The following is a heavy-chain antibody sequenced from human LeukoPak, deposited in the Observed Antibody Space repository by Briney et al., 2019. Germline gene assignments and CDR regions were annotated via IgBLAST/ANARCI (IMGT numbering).Heavy chain of an antibody. D-gene: IGHD3-22*01. CDR3: ARDDARYYDSSGYPYNAFDI. CDR1: GYTFTGYY. V-gene: IGHV1-46*01. J-gene: IGHJ3*02. Sequence: ASVKVSCKASGYTFTGYYMHWVRQAPGQGFEWMGIINPTGGSTSYAQKFQGRVTMTRDTSTSTVYMELSSLRSEDTALYYCARDDARYYDSSGYPYNAFDIWGQGTIVTVSS. CDR2: INPTGGST.